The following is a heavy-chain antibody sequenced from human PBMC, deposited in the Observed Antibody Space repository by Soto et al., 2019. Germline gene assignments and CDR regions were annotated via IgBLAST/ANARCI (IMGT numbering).Heavy chain of an antibody. D-gene: IGHD3-10*01. J-gene: IGHJ6*04. Sequence: SETLSLTCTFSVCSISSFFYYLAFIRQHPWNCLDLIGYIYYSWSTYYNPSLKSRVTISVDTSKNQFSLKLSSVTAADTAVYYCARDKYHYGSGQEGMDVWGKGNPVNVSS. V-gene: IGHV4-31*03. CDR1: VCSISSFFYY. CDR3: ARDKYHYGSGQEGMDV. CDR2: IYYSWST.